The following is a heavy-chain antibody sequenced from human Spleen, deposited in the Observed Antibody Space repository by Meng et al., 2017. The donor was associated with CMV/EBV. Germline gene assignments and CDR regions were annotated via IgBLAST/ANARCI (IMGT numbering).Heavy chain of an antibody. CDR1: GFTFSSYA. D-gene: IGHD2-15*01. V-gene: IGHV3-9*01. Sequence: GGSLRLSCAASGFTFSSYAMSWVRQAPGKGLEWVSGISWNSGDIGYADSVKGRFTISRDNAKNSLFLLMNSLRAEDTALYYCAKSPCRWHGGSCYFDNWGQGTLVTVSS. J-gene: IGHJ4*02. CDR3: AKSPCRWHGGSCYFDN. CDR2: ISWNSGDI.